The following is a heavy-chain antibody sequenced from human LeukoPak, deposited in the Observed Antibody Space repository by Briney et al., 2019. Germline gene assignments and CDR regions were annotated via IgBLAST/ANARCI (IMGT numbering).Heavy chain of an antibody. J-gene: IGHJ4*02. CDR2: ISSDGTNT. V-gene: IGHV3-74*01. CDR3: ARDWGGSGPTSHDY. D-gene: IGHD3-16*01. CDR1: GSTFKSSW. Sequence: GGSLRLSCAASGSTFKSSWMHWVRQPPGRGPVWVSRISSDGTNTRYADSVRGRFTVSRDNAKNTLYLQMNSLRVEDSAVYYCARDWGGSGPTSHDYWGQGTLVTVSS.